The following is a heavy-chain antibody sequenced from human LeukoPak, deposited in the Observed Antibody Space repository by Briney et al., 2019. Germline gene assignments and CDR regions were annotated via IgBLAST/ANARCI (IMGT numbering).Heavy chain of an antibody. V-gene: IGHV4-59*12. CDR1: GGSISSYY. CDR3: ARDKLEQLGRADGMDV. CDR2: IYYSGST. Sequence: SETLSLTCTVSGGSISSYYWSWIRQPPGKGLEWIGYIYYSGSTNYNPSLKSRVTISVDTSKNQFSLKLSSVTAADTAVYYCARDKLEQLGRADGMDVWGQGTTVTVSS. J-gene: IGHJ6*02. D-gene: IGHD6-6*01.